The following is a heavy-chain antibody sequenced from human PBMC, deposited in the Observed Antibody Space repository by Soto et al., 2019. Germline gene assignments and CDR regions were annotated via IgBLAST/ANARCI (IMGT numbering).Heavy chain of an antibody. CDR2: ISYDGSNK. V-gene: IGHV3-30*18. CDR3: AKDGGSGWIYYYYGMDV. J-gene: IGHJ6*02. CDR1: GFTFSSYG. Sequence: GGSLRLSCAASGFTFSSYGMHWVRQAPGKGLEWVAVISYDGSNKYYADSVKGRFTISRDNSKNTLDLQMNSLRAEDTAVYYCAKDGGSGWIYYYYGMDVWGQGTTVTVSS. D-gene: IGHD6-19*01.